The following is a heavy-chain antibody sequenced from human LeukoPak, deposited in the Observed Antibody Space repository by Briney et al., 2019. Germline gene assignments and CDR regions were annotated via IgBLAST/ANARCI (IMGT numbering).Heavy chain of an antibody. Sequence: GGSLRLSCAASGFTFSNAWMSWVRQAPGKGLEWVGRIKSKTDGGTTDYAAPVKGRFTISKDDSKNTLYLQMNSLKTEDTAVNYFTTVPYYYDNSGYYQGVFDYWGQEPWSPSPQ. J-gene: IGHJ4*01. CDR1: GFTFSNAW. CDR2: IKSKTDGGTT. D-gene: IGHD3-22*01. V-gene: IGHV3-15*01. CDR3: TTVPYYYDNSGYYQGVFDY.